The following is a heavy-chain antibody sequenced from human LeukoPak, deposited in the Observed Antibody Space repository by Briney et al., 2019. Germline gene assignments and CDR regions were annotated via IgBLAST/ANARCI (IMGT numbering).Heavy chain of an antibody. CDR1: GYTFTSYG. D-gene: IGHD3-3*01. J-gene: IGHJ4*02. CDR2: ISAYNGNT. Sequence: ASVRVSCKASGYTFTSYGISWVRQAPGQGLEWMGWISAYNGNTNYAQKLQGRVTMTTDTSTSTAYMELRSLRSDDTAVYYCARVVIFGVVDRTGFDYWGQGTLVTVSS. CDR3: ARVVIFGVVDRTGFDY. V-gene: IGHV1-18*01.